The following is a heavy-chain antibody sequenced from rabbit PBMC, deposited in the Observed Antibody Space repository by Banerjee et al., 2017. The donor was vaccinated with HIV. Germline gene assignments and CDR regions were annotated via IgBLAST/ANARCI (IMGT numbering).Heavy chain of an antibody. CDR3: TRDFTGVIGWNFNL. J-gene: IGHJ4*01. V-gene: IGHV1S45*01. D-gene: IGHD7-1*01. Sequence: QEQLEESGGDLVKPEGSLTLTCTASGFDFSSDAMCWVRQAPGKGPEWIGYINYDGSIYYASWAKGRFTISKTSSTTVTLQMTSLTAADTATYFCTRDFTGVIGWNFNLWGPGTLVTVS. CDR2: INYDGSI. CDR1: GFDFSSDA.